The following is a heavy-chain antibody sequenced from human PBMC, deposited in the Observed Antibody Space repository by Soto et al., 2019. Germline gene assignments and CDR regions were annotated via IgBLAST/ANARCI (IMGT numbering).Heavy chain of an antibody. CDR1: GYTFTTYA. Sequence: QVQLVQSGAEVKKPGASVKVSCKASGYTFTTYAMHWVRQAPGQRLEWMGWIDAGNGNTKYSQKFQGRVTITRDTSASTVYMELSSLRSEATAVYYCAREDRNWFDPWGQGTLVTVSS. CDR3: AREDRNWFDP. CDR2: IDAGNGNT. D-gene: IGHD2-15*01. J-gene: IGHJ5*02. V-gene: IGHV1-3*01.